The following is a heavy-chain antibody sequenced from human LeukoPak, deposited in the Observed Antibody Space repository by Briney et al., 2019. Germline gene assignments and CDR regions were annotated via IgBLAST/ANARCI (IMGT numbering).Heavy chain of an antibody. V-gene: IGHV3-43*01. J-gene: IGHJ4*02. D-gene: IGHD6-6*01. Sequence: GGTLRFSWPGSGFPSDDYTIHWLRQAPAKGLRGLSLISWDGGSKYYADSVKGRFTISRDNSKNSLYLQMNSLRTEDTALYYCAIEYSSLNYFDPWGQGTLVTVSS. CDR1: GFPSDDYT. CDR3: AIEYSSLNYFDP. CDR2: ISWDGGSK.